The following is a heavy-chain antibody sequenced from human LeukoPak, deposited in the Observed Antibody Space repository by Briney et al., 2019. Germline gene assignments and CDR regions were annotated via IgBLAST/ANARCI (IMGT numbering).Heavy chain of an antibody. Sequence: GGSLRLSCAASGFTFSDYYMSWIRQAPGKGLEWVSYISSSSSYTNYADSVKGRFTISRDNAKNSLYLQMNSLRAEDTAVYYCARVRYSSSSRYFDYRGQGTLVTVSS. CDR1: GFTFSDYY. CDR2: ISSSSSYT. D-gene: IGHD6-13*01. CDR3: ARVRYSSSSRYFDY. V-gene: IGHV3-11*05. J-gene: IGHJ4*02.